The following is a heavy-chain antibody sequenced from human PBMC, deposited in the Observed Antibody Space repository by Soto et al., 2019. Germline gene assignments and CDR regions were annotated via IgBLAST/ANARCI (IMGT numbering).Heavy chain of an antibody. CDR2: IGWNSGDI. CDR3: VKDNYSSTWYYFHY. D-gene: IGHD4-4*01. Sequence: EVQLVESGGGLVQPGRSLRLSCTASGFSFGDYAMHWVRQAPGKGLEWVSGIGWNSGDIGYADSVRGRFTVSRDNSKNSQYLQMNSLRPEDTALYYCVKDNYSSTWYYFHYWGQGTPVTVSS. J-gene: IGHJ4*02. CDR1: GFSFGDYA. V-gene: IGHV3-9*01.